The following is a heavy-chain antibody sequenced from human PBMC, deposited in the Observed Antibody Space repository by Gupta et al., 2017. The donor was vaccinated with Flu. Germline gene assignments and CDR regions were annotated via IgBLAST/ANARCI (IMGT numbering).Heavy chain of an antibody. CDR1: GFTFSSYS. Sequence: EVQLVESGGGLVKPGGSLRLSCAASGFTFSSYSMNWVRQAPGKGLEWVSSISSSSSYIYYADSVKGRFTISRDNAKNSLYLQMNSLRAEDTAVYYCARDNRLLAGSGYYYIYYYGMDVWGQGTTVTVSS. CDR2: ISSSSSYI. J-gene: IGHJ6*02. D-gene: IGHD3-22*01. CDR3: ARDNRLLAGSGYYYIYYYGMDV. V-gene: IGHV3-21*01.